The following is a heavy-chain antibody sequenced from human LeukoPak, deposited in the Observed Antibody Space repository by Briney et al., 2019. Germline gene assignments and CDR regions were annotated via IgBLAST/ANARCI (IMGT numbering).Heavy chain of an antibody. CDR1: GYTFSSYY. V-gene: IGHV1-46*01. CDR3: ARVGRVGRYFDWLMI. D-gene: IGHD3-9*01. CDR2: INPNGGIT. Sequence: GASVKVSCKASGYTFSSYYIQWVRQAPGQGLEWTGMINPNGGITTYAQKFQGTITMTRDTSTSTVYMELNSLRSEDTAMYYCARVGRVGRYFDWLMIWGQGTQVTVSS. J-gene: IGHJ4*02.